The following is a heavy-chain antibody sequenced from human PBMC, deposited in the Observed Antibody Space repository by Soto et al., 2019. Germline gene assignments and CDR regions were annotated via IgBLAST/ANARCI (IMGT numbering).Heavy chain of an antibody. D-gene: IGHD3-10*01. CDR2: IKSKTDGGTT. Sequence: EVQLVESGGGVVKHGGSLRLSCSTSGFTFANAWMNWVRQAPGKGLEWIARIKSKTDGGTTDYIAPVEGRFTVSRDDSKNTLFLQMSSLKPEDTGEYYCVSGDPFIWGRGTKVIVSS. CDR3: VSGDPFI. V-gene: IGHV3-15*01. J-gene: IGHJ3*02. CDR1: GFTFANAW.